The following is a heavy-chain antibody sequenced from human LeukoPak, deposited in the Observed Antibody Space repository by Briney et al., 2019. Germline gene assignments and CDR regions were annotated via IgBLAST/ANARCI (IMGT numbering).Heavy chain of an antibody. V-gene: IGHV3-74*01. J-gene: IGHJ4*02. Sequence: GGSLRLSCAASGFAFSNYWMHWVRQAPGKGLVWVSRINSDGNTTNYADSVMGRITVSRDNAKNTVYLQMNSLRAEDTAVYYCVRDLRESDFWGQGSLVTVSS. CDR1: GFAFSNYW. D-gene: IGHD1-26*01. CDR3: VRDLRESDF. CDR2: INSDGNTT.